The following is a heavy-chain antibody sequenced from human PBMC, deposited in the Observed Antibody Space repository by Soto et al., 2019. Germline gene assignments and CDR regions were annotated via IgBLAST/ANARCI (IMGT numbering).Heavy chain of an antibody. J-gene: IGHJ4*02. D-gene: IGHD3-22*01. CDR3: ARGDYFDRRFDS. CDR2: IKQDGSEK. V-gene: IGHV3-7*03. Sequence: PGGSLRLSCAASGFTFSTSWMNWVRQAPGKGLEWVADIKQDGSEKYYVDSLKGRFTISRDNAKNSLYLQMNSLRAEDTAVYYCARGDYFDRRFDSWGQGTLVTVLL. CDR1: GFTFSTSW.